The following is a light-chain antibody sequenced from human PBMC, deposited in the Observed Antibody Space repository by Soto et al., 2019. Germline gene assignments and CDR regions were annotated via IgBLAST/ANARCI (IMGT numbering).Light chain of an antibody. Sequence: QSVLTQPPSASGTPGQRVTISCSGSSSNIGSNTVNGYQQLPGTAPKLRIYSNDHRPSGVPDRFSGSKSGTSASLAISGLQSEDEADYYCATWDDSLIGVFGGGTKVTVL. J-gene: IGLJ3*02. CDR3: ATWDDSLIGV. CDR2: SND. CDR1: SSNIGSNT. V-gene: IGLV1-44*01.